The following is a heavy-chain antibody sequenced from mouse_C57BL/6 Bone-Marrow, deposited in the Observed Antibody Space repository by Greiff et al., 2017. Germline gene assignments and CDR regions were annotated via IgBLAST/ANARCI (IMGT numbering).Heavy chain of an antibody. CDR1: GFSLTSYG. Sequence: QVQLKQSGPGLVQPSQSLSITCTVSGFSLTSYGVHWVRQSPGKGLEWLGVIWSGGSTDYNAAFISRLGSSKDNSKSQVFFKMNSLQADDTAIYYCASYGNYAWFAYWGQGTLVTVSA. J-gene: IGHJ3*01. D-gene: IGHD2-1*01. CDR2: IWSGGST. CDR3: ASYGNYAWFAY. V-gene: IGHV2-2*01.